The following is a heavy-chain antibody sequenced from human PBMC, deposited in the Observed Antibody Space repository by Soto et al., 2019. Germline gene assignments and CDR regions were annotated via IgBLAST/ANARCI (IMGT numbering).Heavy chain of an antibody. J-gene: IGHJ4*02. CDR2: ISESGGST. V-gene: IGHV3-23*01. CDR1: GFSFSDYA. D-gene: IGHD6-13*01. Sequence: GGSLRLSCAASGFSFSDYAMSWVRQAPGKGLEWVSVISESGGSTHYADSVRGRFTVSRDNSKNSLSLRMNSLRDEDTAVYFCAKRSPYSSGWYSPISDYWGQGALLTVSS. CDR3: AKRSPYSSGWYSPISDY.